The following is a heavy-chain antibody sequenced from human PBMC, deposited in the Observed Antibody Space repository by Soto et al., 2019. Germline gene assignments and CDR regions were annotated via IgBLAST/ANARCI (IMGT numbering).Heavy chain of an antibody. CDR1: GGSISDYQ. Sequence: QVQLQESGPGLVKPLETLSLTCTVSGGSISDYQWNWLRQSPGKGLEWLGYIYYSWRTNYNPSLNRRRTNSLDTSTKQFSLSLRSVTAADTAVYYCASMRGLGEIAPYFAWWGQGTLVTVSS. J-gene: IGHJ4*02. CDR2: IYYSWRT. D-gene: IGHD3-16*01. CDR3: ASMRGLGEIAPYFAW. V-gene: IGHV4-59*01.